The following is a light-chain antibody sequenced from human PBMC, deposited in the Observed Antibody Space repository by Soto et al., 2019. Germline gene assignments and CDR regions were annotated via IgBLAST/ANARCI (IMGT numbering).Light chain of an antibody. Sequence: EMVLTQSPGTLSLSPGERATLSCRASQSVSSSYLAWYQQKPGQAPRLLIYGASNRATGIPARFSGSGSGTDFTLTISRLEPEDFAVYYCQQYGNSPFTFGPGTKVDIK. CDR1: QSVSSSY. CDR3: QQYGNSPFT. J-gene: IGKJ3*01. CDR2: GAS. V-gene: IGKV3-20*01.